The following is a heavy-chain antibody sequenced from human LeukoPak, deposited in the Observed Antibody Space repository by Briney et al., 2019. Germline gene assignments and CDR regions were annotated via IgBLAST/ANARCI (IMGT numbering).Heavy chain of an antibody. CDR2: ISWHSGSI. V-gene: IGHV3-9*01. CDR1: GFTFNDYA. J-gene: IGHJ4*02. D-gene: IGHD3-10*01. Sequence: GGSLRLSCAASGFTFNDYAMHWVRQAPGKGLEWVSGISWHSGSITYADSVKGRCAISRDNAKNHLYLQMNSLAAEDTALYYCAKDLGGSAQNPEYWGQGTLVTVSS. CDR3: AKDLGGSAQNPEY.